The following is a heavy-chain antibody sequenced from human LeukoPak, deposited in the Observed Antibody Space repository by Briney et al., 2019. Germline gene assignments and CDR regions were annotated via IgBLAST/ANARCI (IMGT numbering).Heavy chain of an antibody. D-gene: IGHD6-13*01. Sequence: SQTLSLTCNISGASINSDYYWNWFRQPPGKGLEWIGYFYYSGTTYYNPSLKSRLSISVDTSKNQFSLKLSSVTAADTAVYYCAKGYSSSPGMFDYWGQGTLVTVSS. CDR2: FYYSGTT. V-gene: IGHV4-30-4*08. CDR3: AKGYSSSPGMFDY. CDR1: GASINSDYY. J-gene: IGHJ4*02.